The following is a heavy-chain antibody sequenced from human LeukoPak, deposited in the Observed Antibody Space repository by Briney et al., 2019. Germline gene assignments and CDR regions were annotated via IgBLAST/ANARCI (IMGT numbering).Heavy chain of an antibody. CDR3: AKFYDILTGYFDY. V-gene: IGHV3-23*01. CDR2: ISGGNGNTYYA. D-gene: IGHD3-9*01. CDR1: GFPFSSYA. J-gene: IGHJ4*02. Sequence: GGSLRLSCAASGFPFSSYAMSWVRQSPGKGLEWVSAISGGNGNTYYAYYADSVRGRLTISRDSSKNTLYLQMNSLRAEDTAVYYCAKFYDILTGYFDYWGQGTLVTVSS.